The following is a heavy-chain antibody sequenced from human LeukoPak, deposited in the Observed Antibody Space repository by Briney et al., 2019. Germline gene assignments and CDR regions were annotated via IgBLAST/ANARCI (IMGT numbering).Heavy chain of an antibody. Sequence: PSETLSLTCAVYGGSFSGYYWSWIRQPPGKGREWIGYIYQSGSTNYNPSLKSRVTMSADTSKNQFSLTLRSVTAADSAVYYCARHVGEAYFDYWGQGTLVTVSS. CDR1: GGSFSGYY. J-gene: IGHJ4*02. CDR3: ARHVGEAYFDY. D-gene: IGHD3-16*01. V-gene: IGHV4-59*08. CDR2: IYQSGST.